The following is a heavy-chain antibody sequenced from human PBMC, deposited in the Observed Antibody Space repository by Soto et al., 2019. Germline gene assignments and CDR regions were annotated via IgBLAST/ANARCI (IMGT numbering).Heavy chain of an antibody. CDR2: IIPILGIA. V-gene: IGHV1-69*02. CDR1: GGTFSSYT. Sequence: ASVKVSCKASGGTFSSYTISWVRQAPGQGLEWMGRIIPILGIANYAQKFQGRVTITADKSTSTAYMELSSLRSEDTAVYYCARVSGYDPDAFDIWGQGTMVTVSS. CDR3: ARVSGYDPDAFDI. D-gene: IGHD5-12*01. J-gene: IGHJ3*02.